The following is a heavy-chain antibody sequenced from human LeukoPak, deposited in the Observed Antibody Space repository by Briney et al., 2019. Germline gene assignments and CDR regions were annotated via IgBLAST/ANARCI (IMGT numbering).Heavy chain of an antibody. Sequence: GGSLRLSCAASGFSFSVFWMHWVRQVPGKGPVWVSRIKTDGSITDYADSVKGRFTISRDNAKNSLYLQMNSLRAEDTAVYYCARDQDYYDSSGYYWGGFDYWGRGTLVTVSS. CDR1: GFSFSVFW. CDR2: IKTDGSIT. CDR3: ARDQDYYDSSGYYWGGFDY. V-gene: IGHV3-74*01. J-gene: IGHJ4*02. D-gene: IGHD3-22*01.